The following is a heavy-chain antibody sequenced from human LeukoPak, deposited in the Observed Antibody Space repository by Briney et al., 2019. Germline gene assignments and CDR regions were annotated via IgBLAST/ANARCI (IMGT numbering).Heavy chain of an antibody. CDR2: IHPDGSAK. CDR1: GFTFSNYW. D-gene: IGHD3-22*01. Sequence: PGGSLRLSCAASGFTFSNYWMRWARQAPGKGLEWVANIHPDGSAKYYVDSVKGRFTISRDNAKNSLYLQMNSLRAEDTAVYYCASFITMMAMDVWGQGTTVTVSS. V-gene: IGHV3-7*01. J-gene: IGHJ6*02. CDR3: ASFITMMAMDV.